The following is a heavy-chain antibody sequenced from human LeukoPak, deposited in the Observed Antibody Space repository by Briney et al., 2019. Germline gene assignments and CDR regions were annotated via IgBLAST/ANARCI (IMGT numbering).Heavy chain of an antibody. Sequence: PGGSLRLSCAASGFTFSSYWMHWVRQAPGKGLVWVSRISSDGGNTVYADSVKGRFTISRDNANDKLYLQLDSVRGADTAVYYCAREWELRGAYYMDVWGKGTTVTVSS. CDR3: AREWELRGAYYMDV. D-gene: IGHD1-26*01. CDR1: GFTFSSYW. V-gene: IGHV3-74*01. CDR2: ISSDGGNT. J-gene: IGHJ6*03.